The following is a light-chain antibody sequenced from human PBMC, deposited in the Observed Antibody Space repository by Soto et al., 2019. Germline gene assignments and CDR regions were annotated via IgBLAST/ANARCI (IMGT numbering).Light chain of an antibody. CDR1: AVPKQY. J-gene: IGLJ2*01. V-gene: IGLV3-25*02. Sequence: SSELTQSPSVSMSPGQTARITCSGDAVPKQYAYWYQQKPGRAPILVIYKDTERPSGIPERFSGSSSGTTVTLTISGVQAEDEADYYCQSADSSGTYVLFGGGTKVTVL. CDR3: QSADSSGTYVL. CDR2: KDT.